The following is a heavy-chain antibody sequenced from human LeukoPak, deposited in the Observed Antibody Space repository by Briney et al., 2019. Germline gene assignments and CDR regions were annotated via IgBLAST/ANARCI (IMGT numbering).Heavy chain of an antibody. Sequence: SETLSLTCTVSGGSISNYYWNWIRQPPGKGLELIGYIYYSGTTNYNPSLKSRVSMPVDTSKNQFSLKLSSVTAADTAVYYCARVQYSSSVDSWGQGTLVTVSS. CDR3: ARVQYSSSVDS. D-gene: IGHD6-6*01. CDR1: GGSISNYY. CDR2: IYYSGTT. V-gene: IGHV4-59*01. J-gene: IGHJ4*02.